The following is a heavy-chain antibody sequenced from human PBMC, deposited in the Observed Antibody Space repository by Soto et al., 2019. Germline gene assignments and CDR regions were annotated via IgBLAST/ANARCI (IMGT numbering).Heavy chain of an antibody. Sequence: LRLSCAASGFTFSSYAMHWVRQAPGKGLEWVAVISYDGSNKYYADSVKGRFTISRDNSKNTLYLQMNSLRAEDTAVYYCARDTRYRPATVTTSYYGMDVWGQGTTVTVSS. CDR2: ISYDGSNK. V-gene: IGHV3-30-3*01. CDR3: ARDTRYRPATVTTSYYGMDV. CDR1: GFTFSSYA. J-gene: IGHJ6*02. D-gene: IGHD4-4*01.